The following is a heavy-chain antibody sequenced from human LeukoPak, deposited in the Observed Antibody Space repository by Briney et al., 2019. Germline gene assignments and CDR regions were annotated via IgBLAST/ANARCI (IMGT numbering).Heavy chain of an antibody. J-gene: IGHJ4*02. Sequence: SETPSLTCTVSGGSISSSSYYWSWIRQPAGKGLEWIGRIYTSGSTNYNPSLKSRVTMSVDTSKNQFSLKLSSVTAADTAVYYCARGGWGSYRYNDYWGQGTLVTVSS. D-gene: IGHD3-16*02. CDR1: GGSISSSSYY. CDR2: IYTSGST. CDR3: ARGGWGSYRYNDY. V-gene: IGHV4-61*02.